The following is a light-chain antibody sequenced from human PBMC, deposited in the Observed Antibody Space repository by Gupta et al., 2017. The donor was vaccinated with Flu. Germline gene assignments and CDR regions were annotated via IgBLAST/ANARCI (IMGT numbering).Light chain of an antibody. V-gene: IGKV2-28*01. CDR3: MQALHTGFT. Sequence: ISCRSSQSLLHSDGFNYLDWYLQKPGQSPQLLIYLGSNRAAGVPNRFNGSVSGTDLTLDISKVEAEGVGIYYCMQALHTGFTFGPGTKVEIK. CDR2: LGS. CDR1: QSLLHSDGFNY. J-gene: IGKJ3*01.